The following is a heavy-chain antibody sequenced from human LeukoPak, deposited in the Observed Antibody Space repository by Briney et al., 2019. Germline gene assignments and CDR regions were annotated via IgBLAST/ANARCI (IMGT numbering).Heavy chain of an antibody. Sequence: GASVTVSFTASGYTFTVYYMHWVRHAPGQGLEWMGWINPNSGGTNYAQKFQGRVTMTRDTSISTAYMELSRLRSDDTAVYYCARDRTIFGVVMPEWYFDYWGQGTLVTVYS. CDR1: GYTFTVYY. CDR2: INPNSGGT. V-gene: IGHV1-2*02. CDR3: ARDRTIFGVVMPEWYFDY. J-gene: IGHJ4*02. D-gene: IGHD3-3*01.